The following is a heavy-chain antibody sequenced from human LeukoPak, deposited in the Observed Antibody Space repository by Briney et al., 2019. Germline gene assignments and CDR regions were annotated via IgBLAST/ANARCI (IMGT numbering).Heavy chain of an antibody. Sequence: PGGSLRLTCAASGFTFRSYAMSWVRQAPGKGLEWVSALSGSGSITYYADSVKGRFTISRDNSKNTLYLQMNSLRAEDTAVYYCAKDSKVATDYYFDYWGQGTLVTVSS. CDR1: GFTFRSYA. V-gene: IGHV3-23*01. CDR2: LSGSGSIT. J-gene: IGHJ4*02. D-gene: IGHD5-12*01. CDR3: AKDSKVATDYYFDY.